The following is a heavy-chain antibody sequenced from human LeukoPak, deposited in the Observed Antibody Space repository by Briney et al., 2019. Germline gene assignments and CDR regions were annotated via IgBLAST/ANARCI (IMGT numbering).Heavy chain of an antibody. Sequence: ASVKVSCKASGYTFTGYYMHWVRQAPGQGLEWMGWINPNSGGTNYAQKFQGRVTMTRDTSISTAYMELSRLRSNDTAVYYCARGVAGTYYYYYMDVWGKGTTVTVSS. CDR3: ARGVAGTYYYYYMDV. V-gene: IGHV1-2*02. CDR1: GYTFTGYY. D-gene: IGHD6-19*01. CDR2: INPNSGGT. J-gene: IGHJ6*03.